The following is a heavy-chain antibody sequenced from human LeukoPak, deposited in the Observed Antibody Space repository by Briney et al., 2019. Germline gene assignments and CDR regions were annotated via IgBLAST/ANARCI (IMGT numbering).Heavy chain of an antibody. Sequence: PGGSLRLSCAASGFTFSSYEMNWVRQAPGKGLEWVSYISSSGSIIYYADSVKGRFTISRDSAKNSLYLQMNSLRADDTAVYYFASNTVVRGVIRETGYGMDVWGQGTTVTVSS. V-gene: IGHV3-48*03. D-gene: IGHD3-10*01. CDR2: ISSSGSII. CDR3: ASNTVVRGVIRETGYGMDV. J-gene: IGHJ6*02. CDR1: GFTFSSYE.